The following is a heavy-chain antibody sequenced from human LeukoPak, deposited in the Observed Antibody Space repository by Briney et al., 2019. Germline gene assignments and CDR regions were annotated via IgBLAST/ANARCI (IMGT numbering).Heavy chain of an antibody. Sequence: ASVKVSCKASGYTFTSYYMHWVRQAPGQGLEWMGIINPSGGSTSYAQKFQGRVTMTRDMSTSTVYMELSSLRSEDTAVYYCARDSPFSYSSSSLEDYWGQGTLVTVSS. CDR2: INPSGGST. J-gene: IGHJ4*02. CDR3: ARDSPFSYSSSSLEDY. D-gene: IGHD6-6*01. CDR1: GYTFTSYY. V-gene: IGHV1-46*01.